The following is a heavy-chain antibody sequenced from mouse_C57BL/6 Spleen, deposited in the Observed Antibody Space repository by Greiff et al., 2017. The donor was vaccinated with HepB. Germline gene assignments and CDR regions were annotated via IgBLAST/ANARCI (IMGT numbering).Heavy chain of an antibody. V-gene: IGHV10-1*01. D-gene: IGHD1-1*01. Sequence: EVKLMESGGGLVQPKGSLKLSCAASGFSFNTYAMNWVRQAPGKGLEWVARIRSKSNNYATYYADSVKDRFTISRDDSESMLYLQMNNLKTEDTAMYYCVRDYYGSFYYFDYWGQGTTLTVSS. J-gene: IGHJ2*01. CDR3: VRDYYGSFYYFDY. CDR1: GFSFNTYA. CDR2: IRSKSNNYAT.